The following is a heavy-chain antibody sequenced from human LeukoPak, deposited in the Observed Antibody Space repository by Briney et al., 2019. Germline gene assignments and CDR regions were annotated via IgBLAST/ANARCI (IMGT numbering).Heavy chain of an antibody. CDR2: ISSSSSYI. Sequence: GGSLRLSCPASGCFFSDYYMSWIRQAPGKGLEWVSYISSSSSYINYADSVKGRFTISRDNAKNSLYLQMTSLRAEDTAVYYGARISYGDSGYFDYWGQGTLVTVSS. CDR1: GCFFSDYY. V-gene: IGHV3-11*06. CDR3: ARISYGDSGYFDY. J-gene: IGHJ4*02. D-gene: IGHD4-17*01.